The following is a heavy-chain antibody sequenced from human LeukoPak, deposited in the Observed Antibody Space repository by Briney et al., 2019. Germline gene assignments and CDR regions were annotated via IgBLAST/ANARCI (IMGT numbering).Heavy chain of an antibody. V-gene: IGHV1-58*01. CDR2: IVVGSGHT. CDR1: GFTFSDSA. J-gene: IGHJ6*02. Sequence: ASVKVSCKASGFTFSDSALQWVRQARGQRLEWIGWIVVGSGHTNYAQKFQERVSITRDMSTSTAHMETGSLRSEDTAVYYCVADEFCSRTSCYAYSWSYYGMDVWGQGTTVTVSS. D-gene: IGHD2-2*01. CDR3: VADEFCSRTSCYAYSWSYYGMDV.